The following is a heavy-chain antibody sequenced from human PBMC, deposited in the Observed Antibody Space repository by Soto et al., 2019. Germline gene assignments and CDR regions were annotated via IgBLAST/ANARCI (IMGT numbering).Heavy chain of an antibody. CDR2: INQSGAT. D-gene: IGHD3-10*01. Sequence: QLQQWGAGLLKPSETLSLTCAVYNGSFXKYYWNXIRQSPGKGLEWIGEINQSGATNYNPSLKSRVTISVDTSKNQFSLKLKSLTAADTAVYYXARGYYYASGSSFPYWGQGTLVTVSS. V-gene: IGHV4-34*01. CDR3: ARGYYYASGSSFPY. J-gene: IGHJ4*02. CDR1: NGSFXKYY.